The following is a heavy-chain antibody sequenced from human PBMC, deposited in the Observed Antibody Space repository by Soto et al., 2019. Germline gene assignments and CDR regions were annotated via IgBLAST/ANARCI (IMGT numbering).Heavy chain of an antibody. V-gene: IGHV3-30*14. J-gene: IGHJ4*02. CDR3: AREMVAARFEGPTFDY. Sequence: PGGSLRLSCAASGFTFSSYAMHWVRQAPGKGPEWVAVIIYGGSSKYYADSMKGRFTISRDNSKNTLYLQMNSLRAEDTAVYYCAREMVAARFEGPTFDYWGQGPWSPSPQ. D-gene: IGHD6-6*01. CDR1: GFTFSSYA. CDR2: IIYGGSSK.